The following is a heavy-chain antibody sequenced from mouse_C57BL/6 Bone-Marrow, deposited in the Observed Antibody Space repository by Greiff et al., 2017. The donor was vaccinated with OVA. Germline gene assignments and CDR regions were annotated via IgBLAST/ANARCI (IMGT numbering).Heavy chain of an antibody. CDR1: GYTFTSYW. Sequence: EVQLQQSGTVLARPGASVKMSCKTSGYTFTSYWMHWVQQRPGQGLEWIGAIYPGNSDTSYNQKFKGKANLTAVTSASTAYMELSSLTNEDSAVYYCTRSTTVPFDCWGQGTTLTVSS. CDR3: TRSTTVPFDC. D-gene: IGHD2-2*01. V-gene: IGHV1-5*01. CDR2: IYPGNSDT. J-gene: IGHJ2*01.